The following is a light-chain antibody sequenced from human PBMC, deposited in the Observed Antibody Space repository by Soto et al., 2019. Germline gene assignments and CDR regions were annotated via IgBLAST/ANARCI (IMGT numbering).Light chain of an antibody. CDR2: DAS. V-gene: IGKV3-11*01. CDR3: QQRSNWPPIT. CDR1: QSVRFN. Sequence: EIVMTQSPDTLSVSPGEWATLSCRASQSVRFNLAWYQQKPGQAPRLLIYDASSTATGIPARFSGSGSGTDFTLTISSLEPEDFAVYYCQQRSNWPPITFGQGTRLEIK. J-gene: IGKJ5*01.